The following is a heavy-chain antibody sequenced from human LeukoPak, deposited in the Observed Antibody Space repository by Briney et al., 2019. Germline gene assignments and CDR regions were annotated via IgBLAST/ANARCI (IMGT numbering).Heavy chain of an antibody. CDR1: GGSISSYY. CDR3: ARAVADAFDI. CDR2: IYYSGST. J-gene: IGHJ3*02. V-gene: IGHV4-59*08. Sequence: PSETLSLTCTVSGGSISSYYWSWIRQPPGKGLEWIGYIYYSGSTNYNPSLKSRVTISVDTSKNQFSLKLSSETAADTAVYYCARAVADAFDIWGQGTMVTVSS. D-gene: IGHD6-19*01.